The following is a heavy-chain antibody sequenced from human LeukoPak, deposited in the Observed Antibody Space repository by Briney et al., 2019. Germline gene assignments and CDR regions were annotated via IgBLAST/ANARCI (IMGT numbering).Heavy chain of an antibody. CDR1: GFTFSSYT. J-gene: IGHJ4*02. Sequence: PGGSLRLSCAASGFTFSSYTMRWVRQAPGKGLEWVSTITTSDGNTYYADSVKGRFTVSRDNSKHPLFLQMNSLRAEDTAVYYCAKDGGLWVSAHWGDSWGRGTLVTVSS. CDR3: AKDGGLWVSAHWGDS. V-gene: IGHV3-23*01. D-gene: IGHD7-27*01. CDR2: ITTSDGNT.